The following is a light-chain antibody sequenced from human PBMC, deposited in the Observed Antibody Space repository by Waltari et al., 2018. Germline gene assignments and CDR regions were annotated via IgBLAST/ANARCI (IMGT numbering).Light chain of an antibody. J-gene: IGLJ3*02. V-gene: IGLV2-14*01. Sequence: QSALTQPASVSGSPGQSITLSCTGTRSDVGGFNFVSWYQQHPGKVPKLLIFDVSNRPSGVSNRFSGSKSGNTASLTISGLQAEDESDYYCCSFTSRSTWVFGGGTKLTVL. CDR1: RSDVGGFNF. CDR2: DVS. CDR3: CSFTSRSTWV.